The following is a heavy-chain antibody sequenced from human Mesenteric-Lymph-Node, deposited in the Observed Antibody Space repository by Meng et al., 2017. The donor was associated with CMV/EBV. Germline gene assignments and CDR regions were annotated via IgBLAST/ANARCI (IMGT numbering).Heavy chain of an antibody. Sequence: GSLRLSCTVYDGSLSGYYWSWIRQPPGKGLEWIGEISHNGITNYKPSLKSRVTISIDTSRNQVSLKLWSVTAADTAVYYCARGRYGGTYYFDYWGQGTLVTVSS. CDR1: DGSLSGYY. CDR3: ARGRYGGTYYFDY. CDR2: ISHNGIT. D-gene: IGHD5-18*01. J-gene: IGHJ4*02. V-gene: IGHV4-34*01.